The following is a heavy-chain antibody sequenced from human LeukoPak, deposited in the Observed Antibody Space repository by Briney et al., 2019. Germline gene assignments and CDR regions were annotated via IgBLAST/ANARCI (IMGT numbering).Heavy chain of an antibody. CDR1: GGSFSDYY. CDR2: INHSGST. J-gene: IGHJ4*02. D-gene: IGHD4-23*01. V-gene: IGHV4-34*01. CDR3: SRGLVTPAPY. Sequence: SETLPLTCAVYGGSFSDYYWGWIRQPPGKGLEWIGEINHSGSTNYNPSLKSRVTISVDTSKNQFSLKLSSVTAADTAVYYCSRGLVTPAPYWGQGTLVTVSS.